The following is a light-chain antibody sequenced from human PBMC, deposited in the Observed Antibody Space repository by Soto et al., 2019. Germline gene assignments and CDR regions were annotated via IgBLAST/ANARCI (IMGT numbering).Light chain of an antibody. CDR3: QQSYSTPET. CDR1: QSISSF. J-gene: IGKJ1*01. V-gene: IGKV1-39*01. CDR2: AAS. Sequence: DIQMTQSPSSLSASVGDRVTITCRASQSISSFLNWYQQKPGKAPRLLIYAASSLQSGVPSRFSASGSGTDFTLTISSLQPEDFATYYCQQSYSTPETSGQGTKVEIK.